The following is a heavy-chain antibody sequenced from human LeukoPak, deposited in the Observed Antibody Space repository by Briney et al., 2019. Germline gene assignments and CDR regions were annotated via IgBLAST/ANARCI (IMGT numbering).Heavy chain of an antibody. CDR3: ARVTYVDDMLYQYFDY. V-gene: IGHV4-38-2*01. CDR2: IFHSGNS. Sequence: SETLSLTCAVSSYSISSGSCGGWIRQSPGKGLEWVGSIFHSGNSYYNPSLKSRLTMSVDTSKNQFSLKLTSVTAADTALYYCARVTYVDDMLYQYFDYWGQGILVTVSS. J-gene: IGHJ4*02. D-gene: IGHD4-17*01. CDR1: SYSISSGSC.